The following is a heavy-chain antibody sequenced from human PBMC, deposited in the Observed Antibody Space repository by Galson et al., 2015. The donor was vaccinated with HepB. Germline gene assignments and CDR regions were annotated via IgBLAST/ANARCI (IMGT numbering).Heavy chain of an antibody. V-gene: IGHV3-72*01. D-gene: IGHD1-26*01. CDR1: GFIFSAHY. Sequence: SLRLSCAASGFIFSAHYMDWARQAPGKGLEWVARIRNQASSHKTDYAASVKGRVTISRDDSQNSVYLQINSLKIEDTAVYYCARGGIWGKGTTVTVSS. CDR3: ARGGI. CDR2: IRNQASSHKT. J-gene: IGHJ6*04.